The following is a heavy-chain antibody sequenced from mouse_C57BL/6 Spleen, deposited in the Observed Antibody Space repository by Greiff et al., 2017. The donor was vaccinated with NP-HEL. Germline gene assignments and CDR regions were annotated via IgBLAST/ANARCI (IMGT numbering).Heavy chain of an antibody. J-gene: IGHJ4*01. CDR1: GYTFTSYD. Sequence: QVQLQQSGPELVKPGASVKLSCKASGYTFTSYDINWVKQRPGQGLEWIGWIYPRDGSTKYNEKFKGKATLTVDTSSSTAYMELHSLTSEDSAVYFCARVPSTVVADYYAMYYWGQGTSVTVSS. CDR2: IYPRDGST. D-gene: IGHD1-1*01. CDR3: ARVPSTVVADYYAMYY. V-gene: IGHV1-85*01.